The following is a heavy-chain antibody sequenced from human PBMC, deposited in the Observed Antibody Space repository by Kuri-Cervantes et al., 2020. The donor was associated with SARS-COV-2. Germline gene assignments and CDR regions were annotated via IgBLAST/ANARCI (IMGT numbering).Heavy chain of an antibody. CDR2: IYTSGST. V-gene: IGHV4-4*07. Sequence: GSLRLSCTVSGGSISSYYWSWIRQPAGKGLEWIGRIYTSGSTNYNPSLKSRVTMSVDTSKNQFSLKLSSVTAADTAVYYCARDPRIAVAGWEYYYYYYGMDVWGQGTTVTVSS. CDR1: GGSISSYY. D-gene: IGHD6-19*01. CDR3: ARDPRIAVAGWEYYYYYYGMDV. J-gene: IGHJ6*02.